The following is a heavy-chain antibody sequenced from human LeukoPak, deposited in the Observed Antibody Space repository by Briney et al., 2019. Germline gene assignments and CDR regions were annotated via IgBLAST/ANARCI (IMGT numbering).Heavy chain of an antibody. D-gene: IGHD3-16*01. J-gene: IGHJ5*02. Sequence: GGSLRLSCAASGFTFSSYSMNWVRQAPGKELEWVSSISSSSSYIYYADSVKGRFTISRDNAKNSLYLQMNSLRAEDTAVYYCARGSPGGTTNWFDPWGQGTLVTVSS. CDR3: ARGSPGGTTNWFDP. CDR1: GFTFSSYS. V-gene: IGHV3-21*01. CDR2: ISSSSSYI.